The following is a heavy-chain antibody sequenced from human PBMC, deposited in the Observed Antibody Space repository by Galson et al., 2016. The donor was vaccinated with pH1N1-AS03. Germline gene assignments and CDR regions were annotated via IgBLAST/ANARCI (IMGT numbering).Heavy chain of an antibody. CDR3: AKDRQLNVEYCLSCNCYGGDFDR. CDR1: GITFSHYA. CDR2: INYNGGVT. J-gene: IGHJ4*02. D-gene: IGHD2-15*01. Sequence: SLRLSCAPSGITFSHYAMSWVRQAPGKGLEWVSSINYNGGVTYYADSVKGRFTISRDNSKNALYLLMSSLRAEDTAIYYCAKDRQLNVEYCLSCNCYGGDFDRGGQGTLVSVSS. V-gene: IGHV3-23*01.